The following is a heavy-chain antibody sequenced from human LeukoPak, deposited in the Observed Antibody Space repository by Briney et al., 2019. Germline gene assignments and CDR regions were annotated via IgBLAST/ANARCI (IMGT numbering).Heavy chain of an antibody. J-gene: IGHJ4*02. CDR1: GFTFSSYS. CDR3: ARSPELWFGELFDF. Sequence: GGSLRLSCAASGFTFSSYSMNWVRQAPGKGLEWVAVIWYDGSNKYYADSVKGRFTISRDNSKNTLYLQMNSLRAEDTAVYYCARSPELWFGELFDFWGQGTLVTVSS. CDR2: IWYDGSNK. D-gene: IGHD3-10*01. V-gene: IGHV3-33*08.